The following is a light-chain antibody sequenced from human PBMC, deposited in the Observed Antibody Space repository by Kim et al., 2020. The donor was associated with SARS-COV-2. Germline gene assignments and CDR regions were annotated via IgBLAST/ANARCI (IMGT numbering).Light chain of an antibody. CDR2: GAS. CDR1: HSVRSTD. V-gene: IGKV3-20*01. CDR3: QQYVTSPT. J-gene: IGKJ1*01. Sequence: LSPRAGAPRSRRASHSVRSTDLAWYQQKPGQAPRLLLYGASSRATGIPDRFSGSGSGTDFTLTISRLEPEDFAVYYCQQYVTSPTFGQGTKVDIK.